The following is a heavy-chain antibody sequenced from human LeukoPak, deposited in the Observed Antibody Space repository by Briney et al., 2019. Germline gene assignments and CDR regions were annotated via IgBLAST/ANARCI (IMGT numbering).Heavy chain of an antibody. CDR2: ISSSGSTI. V-gene: IGHV3-11*01. CDR1: GFTFSDYY. Sequence: GGSLRLSCAASGFTFSDYYMSWIRQAPGKGLEWVSYISSSGSTIYYADSVKGRFTISRDNAKNSLYLQMNSLRAEDTAVYYCAREEVQPRDSSGWYLPRGAFDIWGQGTMVTVSS. CDR3: AREEVQPRDSSGWYLPRGAFDI. D-gene: IGHD6-19*01. J-gene: IGHJ3*02.